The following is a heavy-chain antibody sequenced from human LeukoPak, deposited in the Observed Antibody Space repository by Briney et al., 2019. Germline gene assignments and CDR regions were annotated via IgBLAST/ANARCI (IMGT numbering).Heavy chain of an antibody. CDR1: GSSINAYY. Sequence: SETLSLTCTVSGSSINAYYWSWIRQPPGKGLEWIGHIYYSGSTNYNPSLKSRVTTSVDTSKNQFSLKLNSVTAADTAVYYCARDVFGSGSHWGQGTLVTVSS. CDR2: IYYSGST. D-gene: IGHD3-10*01. V-gene: IGHV4-59*01. CDR3: ARDVFGSGSH. J-gene: IGHJ4*02.